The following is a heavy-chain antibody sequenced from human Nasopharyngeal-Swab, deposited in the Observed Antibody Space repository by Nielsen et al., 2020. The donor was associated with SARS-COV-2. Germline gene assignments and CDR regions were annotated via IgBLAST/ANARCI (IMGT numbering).Heavy chain of an antibody. CDR3: ARQGLADFWSGYYDN. D-gene: IGHD3-3*01. CDR2: IYYNGNT. V-gene: IGHV4-39*01. J-gene: IGHJ4*02. Sequence: WIRQPPGKGLEWIGIIYYNGNTYYNPSLKRRVTISVDTSKRQFSLKLRSVTAAGTAVYYCARQGLADFWSGYYDNWGQGTLVTVSS.